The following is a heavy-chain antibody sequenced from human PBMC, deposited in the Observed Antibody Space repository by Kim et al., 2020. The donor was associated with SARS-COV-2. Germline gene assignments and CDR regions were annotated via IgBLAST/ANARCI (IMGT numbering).Heavy chain of an antibody. V-gene: IGHV3-15*01. Sequence: GGSLRLSCAASGFTFTSDWMSWVRQAPGKGLEWVARINSKSDGGTTDYAAPVKGRFTISRDDSTNTLFLQMNSLKNEDTALYYCNTYEIWGQGTLVTVSS. CDR1: GFTFTSDW. CDR2: INSKSDGGTT. D-gene: IGHD5-12*01. J-gene: IGHJ4*02. CDR3: NTYEI.